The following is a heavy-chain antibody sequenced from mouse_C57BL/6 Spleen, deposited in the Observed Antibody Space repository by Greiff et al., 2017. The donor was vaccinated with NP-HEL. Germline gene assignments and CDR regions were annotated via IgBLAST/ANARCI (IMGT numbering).Heavy chain of an antibody. CDR3: ARREDYDKFAY. CDR2: INPYNGGT. D-gene: IGHD2-4*01. CDR1: GYTFTDYY. Sequence: VHVKQSGPVLVKPGASVKMSCKASGYTFTDYYMNWVKQSHGKSLEWIGVINPYNGGTSYNQKFKGKATLTVDKSSSTAYMELNSLTSEDSAVYYCARREDYDKFAYWGQGTLVTVSA. V-gene: IGHV1-19*01. J-gene: IGHJ3*01.